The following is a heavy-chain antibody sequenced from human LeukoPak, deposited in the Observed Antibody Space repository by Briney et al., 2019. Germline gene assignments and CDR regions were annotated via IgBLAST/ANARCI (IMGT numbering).Heavy chain of an antibody. Sequence: SETLSLTCAVYGGSFSGYYWSWIRQPPGKGLEWIGEINHSGSTNYNPSLKSRVTISVDTSKNQFSLKLSSVTAADTVVYYCARVSIMITFGGVIVPHWFDPWGQGTLVTVSS. CDR1: GGSFSGYY. J-gene: IGHJ5*02. D-gene: IGHD3-16*02. CDR2: INHSGST. V-gene: IGHV4-34*01. CDR3: ARVSIMITFGGVIVPHWFDP.